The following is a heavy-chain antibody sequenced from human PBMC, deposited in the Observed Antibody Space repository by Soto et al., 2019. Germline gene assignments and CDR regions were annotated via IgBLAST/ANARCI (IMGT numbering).Heavy chain of an antibody. CDR3: ARHLSVDHFDY. CDR1: GDSITSNSYF. V-gene: IGHV4-39*01. CDR2: IYYSGST. J-gene: IGHJ4*02. D-gene: IGHD3-16*01. Sequence: SETLSLTCTVSGDSITSNSYFWAWIRQPPGKGLEWIGSIYYSGSTYHNPSLKSRVTISVDRSNNQFSLKLTSVTAADTAVYYCARHLSVDHFDYWGQGALVTVCS.